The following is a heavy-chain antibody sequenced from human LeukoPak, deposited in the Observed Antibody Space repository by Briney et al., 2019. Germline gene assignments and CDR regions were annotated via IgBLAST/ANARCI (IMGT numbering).Heavy chain of an antibody. J-gene: IGHJ4*02. CDR3: GRVAYCGSGCYYFFDY. Sequence: ASVKVSCKASGYTFTAYYLHWVRQAPGQGLEWMGWINPTSGVTNYAQNFQGRVTMTRDSSIDTAYMDLSRLTSDDTAVSYCGRVAYCGSGCYYFFDYWGQGTLVTVSS. D-gene: IGHD2-21*02. CDR2: INPTSGVT. CDR1: GYTFTAYY. V-gene: IGHV1-2*02.